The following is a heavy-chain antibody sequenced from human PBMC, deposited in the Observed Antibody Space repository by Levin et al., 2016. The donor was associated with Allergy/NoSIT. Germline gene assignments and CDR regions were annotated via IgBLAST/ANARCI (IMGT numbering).Heavy chain of an antibody. J-gene: IGHJ4*02. CDR3: ARGPDCSGGSCHSDY. CDR2: IQSDGSST. CDR1: GFTFRTSW. Sequence: GESLKISCAASGFTFRTSWMYWVRQAPGKGLVWVSRIQSDGSSTTYADSVKGRFTISRDNAKNTLYLQMNSLRAEDTAVYYCARGPDCSGGSCHSDYWGQGTLVTVS. V-gene: IGHV3-74*01. D-gene: IGHD2-15*01.